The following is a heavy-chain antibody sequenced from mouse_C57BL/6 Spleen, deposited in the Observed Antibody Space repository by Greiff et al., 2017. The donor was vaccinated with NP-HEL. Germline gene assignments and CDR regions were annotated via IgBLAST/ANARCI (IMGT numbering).Heavy chain of an antibody. J-gene: IGHJ3*01. CDR3: ARDSNFEGFAY. CDR2: IDPSDSYT. V-gene: IGHV1-69*01. D-gene: IGHD2-5*01. Sequence: VQLQQPGAELVMPGASVKLSCKASGYTFTSYWMHWVKQRPGQGLEWIGEIDPSDSYTNYNQKFKGKSTLTVDKSSSTAYMQLSSLTSEDSAVYYCARDSNFEGFAYWGQGTLVTVSA. CDR1: GYTFTSYW.